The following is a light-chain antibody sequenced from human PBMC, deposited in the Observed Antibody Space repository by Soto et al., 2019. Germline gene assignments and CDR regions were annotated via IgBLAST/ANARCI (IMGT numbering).Light chain of an antibody. J-gene: IGKJ1*01. CDR1: QSLLHSNGYNY. CDR3: MQPLQSWT. Sequence: DIVMTQSPLSLPVTPGEPASISCRSSQSLLHSNGYNYLDWYLQKPGQSPQLLIYLGSNRASGVPDRFSGSGSGTDLTLKLSRVEAEDVGVYYCMQPLQSWTFGQGTKVDIK. CDR2: LGS. V-gene: IGKV2-28*01.